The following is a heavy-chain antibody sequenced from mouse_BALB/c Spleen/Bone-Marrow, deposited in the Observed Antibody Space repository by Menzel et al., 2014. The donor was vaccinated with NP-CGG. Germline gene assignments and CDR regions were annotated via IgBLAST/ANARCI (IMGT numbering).Heavy chain of an antibody. J-gene: IGHJ4*01. D-gene: IGHD4-1*01. V-gene: IGHV14-3*02. CDR2: IDPANGNT. CDR3: ARWEYYAMDY. CDR1: GFNIKDTH. Sequence: EVQLQQSGAELVKPGASVKLSCTPSGFNIKDTHMHWVKQRPEQGLEWIGRIDPANGNTKYDPNFQGKATITADTSPNTAYLQLSSLTSEDTAVYYCARWEYYAMDYWGQGTSVTVSS.